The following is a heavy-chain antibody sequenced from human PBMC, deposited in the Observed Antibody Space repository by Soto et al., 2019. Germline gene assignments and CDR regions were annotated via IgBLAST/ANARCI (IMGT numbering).Heavy chain of an antibody. CDR2: ISGSGDTT. V-gene: IGHV3-23*01. Sequence: GGSLRLSFAASGFTFSSYAMSWVRQAPGKGLEWVSAISGSGDTTYYADSVKGPFTISRDNSKNTLYLQMNSLRAEDKAVYYCANWGVFITTEDYWGQGTLVTVSS. J-gene: IGHJ4*02. CDR3: ANWGVFITTEDY. CDR1: GFTFSSYA. D-gene: IGHD3-22*01.